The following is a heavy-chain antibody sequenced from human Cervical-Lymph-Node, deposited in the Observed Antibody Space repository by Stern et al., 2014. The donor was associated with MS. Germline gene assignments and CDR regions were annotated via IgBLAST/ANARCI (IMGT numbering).Heavy chain of an antibody. CDR2: IIPLFGTA. V-gene: IGHV1-69*01. J-gene: IGHJ6*02. D-gene: IGHD3-3*01. CDR1: GDTFNNYA. CDR3: ATDPNFYYYYGLDV. Sequence: VQLVESGAEVKKPGSSVKVSCKASGDTFNNYAISWVRQAPGQGLDWMGGIIPLFGTANYAQKFQGRVTITADESTNTAYMELRSLRSEDTAVYYCATDPNFYYYYGLDVWGQGTTVTVSS.